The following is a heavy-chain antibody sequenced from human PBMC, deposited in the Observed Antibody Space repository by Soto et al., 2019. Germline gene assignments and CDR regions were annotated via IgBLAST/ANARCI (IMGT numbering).Heavy chain of an antibody. V-gene: IGHV3-23*01. CDR1: GFTFSSYA. CDR3: AKGAYGSGSYDY. Sequence: DVQLLESGGGLVQPGWSLRLPCVASGFTFSSYAMTWVRQAPGKGLEWVSAISHSGDNTYYAESVKGRFTISRDNSKNTLYLQINSLRAEDTAVYYCAKGAYGSGSYDYWGQGVLVTVSS. J-gene: IGHJ4*02. CDR2: ISHSGDNT. D-gene: IGHD3-10*01.